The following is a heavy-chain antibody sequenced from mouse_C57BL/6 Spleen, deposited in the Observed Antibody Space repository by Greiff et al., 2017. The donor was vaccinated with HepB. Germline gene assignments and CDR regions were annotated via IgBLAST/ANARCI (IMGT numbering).Heavy chain of an antibody. D-gene: IGHD1-1*01. CDR2: ISDGGSYT. CDR1: GFTFSSYA. Sequence: EVQLVESGGGLVKPGGSLKLSCAASGFTFSSYAMSWVRQTPEKRLEWVATISDGGSYTYYPDNVKGRFTISRDNAKNNLYLQMSHLKSEDTAMYYCARVETTVVATGYFDYWGQGTTLTVSS. V-gene: IGHV5-4*01. CDR3: ARVETTVVATGYFDY. J-gene: IGHJ2*01.